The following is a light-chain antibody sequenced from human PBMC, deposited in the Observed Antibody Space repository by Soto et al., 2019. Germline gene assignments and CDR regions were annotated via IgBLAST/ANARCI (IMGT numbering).Light chain of an antibody. CDR3: KPYDKLHSIT. CDR2: DAS. J-gene: IGKJ5*01. CDR1: QDISNY. Sequence: DIQMTQSPSSLSASVGDRVTITCQASQDISNYLNWYQQKPGKAPKLLIYDASNLETGVPSRFSGSGSGTDFTITISRLQPEDIATYDCKPYDKLHSITFGQGTRLEIK. V-gene: IGKV1-33*01.